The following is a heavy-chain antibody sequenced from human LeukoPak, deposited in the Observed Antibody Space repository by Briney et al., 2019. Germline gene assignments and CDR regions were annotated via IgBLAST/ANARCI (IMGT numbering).Heavy chain of an antibody. CDR1: GFTFSSYS. Sequence: GGSLRLSCAASGFTFSSYSMTWVRQAPGKGLEWVSSITPSGGGTYYADSVKGRFTISRDNSKNTLYLQMNSLRAADTALYYCAKLIPLVDCSSTSCYGFDSWGQGTLVTVSS. D-gene: IGHD2-2*01. V-gene: IGHV3-23*01. J-gene: IGHJ4*02. CDR2: ITPSGGGT. CDR3: AKLIPLVDCSSTSCYGFDS.